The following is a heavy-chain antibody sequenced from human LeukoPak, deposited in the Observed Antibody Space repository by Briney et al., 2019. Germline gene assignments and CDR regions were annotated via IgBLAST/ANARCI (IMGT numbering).Heavy chain of an antibody. CDR1: GFTFSRYG. Sequence: GRSLRLSCAASGFTFSRYGLHWVRQAPGKGLEWVAVISSDGNDKKFADSVKGRFTISRDNSKNTLSLQMNNLRAEDTAVYYCTKDQHVAAAAYHFDSWGQGTLVTVSS. J-gene: IGHJ4*02. CDR3: TKDQHVAAAAYHFDS. CDR2: ISSDGNDK. V-gene: IGHV3-30*18. D-gene: IGHD6-13*01.